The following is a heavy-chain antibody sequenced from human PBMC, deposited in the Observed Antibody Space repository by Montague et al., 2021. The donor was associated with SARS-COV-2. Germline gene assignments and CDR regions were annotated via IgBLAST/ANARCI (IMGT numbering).Heavy chain of an antibody. Sequence: SLRLSCAASGLTFSSYAMSWVRQAPGKGLEWVSAISGSGGSKYYADSVKGRFTISRDNSKNTLYLQMNSLRAEDTAVYYCARAAAGYYYYGLDVWGQGTTVTVSS. V-gene: IGHV3-23*01. D-gene: IGHD6-13*01. J-gene: IGHJ6*02. CDR2: ISGSGGSK. CDR1: GLTFSSYA. CDR3: ARAAAGYYYYGLDV.